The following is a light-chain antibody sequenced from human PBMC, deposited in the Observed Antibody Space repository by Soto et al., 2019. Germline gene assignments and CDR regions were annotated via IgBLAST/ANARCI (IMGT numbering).Light chain of an antibody. J-gene: IGLJ1*01. V-gene: IGLV2-14*01. CDR2: GVT. Sequence: QSVLTQPASVSGSPGQSITTSCTGSNSDIGAYNYVSWYQQHPGKAPKLIIHGVTNRPSGVSHRFSGSKSDYTASLTISGLQAADEGDYYCSSYTTAYFYVFGTGTKVTVL. CDR3: SSYTTAYFYV. CDR1: NSDIGAYNY.